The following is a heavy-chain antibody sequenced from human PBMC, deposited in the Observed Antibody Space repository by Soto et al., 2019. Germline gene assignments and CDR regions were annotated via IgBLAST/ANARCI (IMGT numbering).Heavy chain of an antibody. Sequence: SQTLSLTCAISGDSVSSNSATWNWIRQSPSRGLECLGRTYYRSKWYSDYAESVKSRISINADTSRNQISLQLNSVTPEDTAVYYCTRDRDATGRFDYWGQAALVTVSS. CDR2: TYYRSKWYS. D-gene: IGHD1-1*01. V-gene: IGHV6-1*01. CDR3: TRDRDATGRFDY. CDR1: GDSVSSNSAT. J-gene: IGHJ4*02.